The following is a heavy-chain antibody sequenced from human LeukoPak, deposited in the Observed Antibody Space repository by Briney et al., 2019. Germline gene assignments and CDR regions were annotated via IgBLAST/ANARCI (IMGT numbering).Heavy chain of an antibody. CDR1: GFTFSSYW. CDR3: ARVGVVVYAFDI. J-gene: IGHJ3*02. V-gene: IGHV3-74*01. D-gene: IGHD2-15*01. Sequence: GGSLRLSCAASGFTFSSYWMHWVRQAPGKGLVWVSRIKIDGTSTTYADSVKGRFTISRDNAKNTPYLQMNSLRAEDTAVYYCARVGVVVYAFDIWGQGTMVTVSS. CDR2: IKIDGTST.